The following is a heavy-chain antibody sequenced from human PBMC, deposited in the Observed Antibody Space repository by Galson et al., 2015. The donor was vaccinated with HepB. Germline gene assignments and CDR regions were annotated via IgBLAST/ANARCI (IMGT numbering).Heavy chain of an antibody. CDR1: GFTFSNAW. D-gene: IGHD1-26*01. CDR2: IRTTTYGGTA. CDR3: TTDWGPEWDLRGVY. Sequence: SLRLSCAASGFTFSNAWMSWVRQAPGRGLEWVGRIRTTTYGGTADYAAPVIGRFTISRDDSKNTLYLQMNSLKTEDTAVYYCTTDWGPEWDLRGVYWGQGTLVTVSS. V-gene: IGHV3-15*01. J-gene: IGHJ4*02.